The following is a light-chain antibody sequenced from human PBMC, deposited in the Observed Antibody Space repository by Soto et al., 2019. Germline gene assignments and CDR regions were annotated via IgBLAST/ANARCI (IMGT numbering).Light chain of an antibody. V-gene: IGLV2-8*01. CDR1: SSDVGGYNY. CDR2: DVS. CDR3: SPYAGTHIV. J-gene: IGLJ1*01. Sequence: QSVLTQPPSASGSPGQSGAISCTGTSSDVGGYNYVSWYQQHPGKAPKLMIYDVSKRPSGVPDRFSGSKSGNTASLTVSGLQAEDEADYYCSPYAGTHIVFGTGTKLTVL.